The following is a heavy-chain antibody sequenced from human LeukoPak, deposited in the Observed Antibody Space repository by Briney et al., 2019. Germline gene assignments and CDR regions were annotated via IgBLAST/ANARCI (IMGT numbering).Heavy chain of an antibody. CDR3: AIGYCSGGSCYEGISYFQH. V-gene: IGHV3-21*01. CDR1: GFTFSSYS. Sequence: PGGSLRLSCAASGFTFSSYSMNWVRQAPGKGLEWVSSISSSSSYIYYTDSVKGGFTISRDNAKNSLYLQMNSLRAEDTAVYYCAIGYCSGGSCYEGISYFQHWGQGTLVTVSS. J-gene: IGHJ1*01. D-gene: IGHD2-15*01. CDR2: ISSSSSYI.